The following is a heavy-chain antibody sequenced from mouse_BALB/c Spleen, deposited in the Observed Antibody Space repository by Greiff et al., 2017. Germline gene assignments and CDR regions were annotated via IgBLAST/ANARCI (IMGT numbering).Heavy chain of an antibody. CDR1: GFTFSSFG. CDR3: ARERNGYVAWFAY. Sequence: EVQLQESGGGLVQPGGSRKLSCAASGFTFSSFGMHWVRQAPEKGLEWVAYISSGSSTIYYADTVKGRFTISRDNPKNTLFLQMTSLRSEDTAMYYCARERNGYVAWFAYWGQGTLVTVST. CDR2: ISSGSSTI. J-gene: IGHJ3*01. V-gene: IGHV5-17*02. D-gene: IGHD2-2*01.